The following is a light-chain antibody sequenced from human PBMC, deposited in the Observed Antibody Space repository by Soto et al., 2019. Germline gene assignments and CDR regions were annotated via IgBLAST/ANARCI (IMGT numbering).Light chain of an antibody. CDR2: WAS. CDR3: QQYYSTPPYT. Sequence: VLTQSPDTLSLSPGERATLSCRASQSVSSFLAWYQQKPGQPPKVLIYWASTRESGVPERFSGSGSGTDFTLTISSLQAEDVAVYYCQQYYSTPPYTFGQGTKLEIK. CDR1: QSVSSF. J-gene: IGKJ2*01. V-gene: IGKV4-1*01.